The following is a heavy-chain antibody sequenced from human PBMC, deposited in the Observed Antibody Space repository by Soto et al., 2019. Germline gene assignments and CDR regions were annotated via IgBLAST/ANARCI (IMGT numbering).Heavy chain of an antibody. CDR3: ARCRDGYNFDAFDI. D-gene: IGHD5-12*01. V-gene: IGHV1-3*04. CDR2: INTGNGNT. J-gene: IGHJ3*02. CDR1: GYTFTTYA. Sequence: QVQLVQSGAEEKKPGASVKVSCKASGYTFTTYAIHWVRQAPGQRLEWMGWINTGNGNTEYSQQFQGGVTITRDTSASTAYMELSSLRSADTAIYYCARCRDGYNFDAFDIWGQGTKVTVSS.